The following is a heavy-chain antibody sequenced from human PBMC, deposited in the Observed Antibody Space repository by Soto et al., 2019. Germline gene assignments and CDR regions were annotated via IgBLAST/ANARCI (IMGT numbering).Heavy chain of an antibody. CDR3: ARDAGGLTGYYPHWYFDL. CDR2: ISSNGGST. D-gene: IGHD3-9*01. V-gene: IGHV3-64*01. Sequence: PGGYLRLSCAASGFIFRDWFMSWVRQAPGKGLEYVSAISSNGGSTYYANSVKGRFTISRDNSKNTLYLQMGSLRAEDMAVYYCARDAGGLTGYYPHWYFDLWGRGTLVTVSS. J-gene: IGHJ2*01. CDR1: GFIFRDWF.